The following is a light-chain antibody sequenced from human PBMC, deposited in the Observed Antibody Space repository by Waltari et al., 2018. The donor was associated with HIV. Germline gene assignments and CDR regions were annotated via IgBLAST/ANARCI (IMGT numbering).Light chain of an antibody. Sequence: EIVLTQSPGTLSLSPGERATLSCRASQSIINNYLAWFQQRPGQAPRLLYAASSRATGTPDRFSGSGSGTDFTLTISRLEPEDFAVYYCQQYSSSQWTFGQGTKVEIK. CDR2: AAS. V-gene: IGKV3-20*01. CDR1: QSIINNY. CDR3: QQYSSSQWT. J-gene: IGKJ1*01.